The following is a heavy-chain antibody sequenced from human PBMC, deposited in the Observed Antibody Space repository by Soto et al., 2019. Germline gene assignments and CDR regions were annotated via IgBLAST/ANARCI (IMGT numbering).Heavy chain of an antibody. CDR3: ARHRRQGYYDFWSGYSYYYGMDV. D-gene: IGHD3-3*01. CDR2: IYPGDSDT. Sequence: PGESLKISCKASGYSFTSYWIGWVCQMPCQVLEWMEIIYPGDSDTRYSPSFQGQVTISADKSISTAYLQWSSLKASDTAMYYCARHRRQGYYDFWSGYSYYYGMDVWGQGATVPVSS. V-gene: IGHV5-51*01. J-gene: IGHJ6*02. CDR1: GYSFTSYW.